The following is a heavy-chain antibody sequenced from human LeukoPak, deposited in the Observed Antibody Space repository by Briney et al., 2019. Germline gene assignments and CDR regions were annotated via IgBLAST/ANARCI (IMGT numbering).Heavy chain of an antibody. D-gene: IGHD5-18*01. CDR2: MNPSSGNT. V-gene: IGHV1-8*01. CDR3: ARGISGHSYGYGDN. J-gene: IGHJ4*02. Sequence: ASVKVSCQASGYNFIDYDINWVRQAPEQGREWMGWMNPSSGNTGYAQKFQGRVSMTRDTSINIAYMELTSLGSDDTAVYYWARGISGHSYGYGDNWGRGTLVTVPS. CDR1: GYNFIDYD.